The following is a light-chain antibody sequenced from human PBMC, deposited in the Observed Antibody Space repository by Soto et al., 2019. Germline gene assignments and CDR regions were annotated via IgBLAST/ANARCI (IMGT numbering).Light chain of an antibody. CDR1: QSISSSY. CDR2: SSS. V-gene: IGKV3-20*01. J-gene: IGKJ1*01. Sequence: ELLLTQSPGTLSLSPGERATLSCLASQSISSSYLAWYQKKPGQATRLLIYSSSNRATGIPDRFSGSGSGTDFTLTVSRLEPEDFAVYYCQQYGSSRRTFGQGTKVDIK. CDR3: QQYGSSRRT.